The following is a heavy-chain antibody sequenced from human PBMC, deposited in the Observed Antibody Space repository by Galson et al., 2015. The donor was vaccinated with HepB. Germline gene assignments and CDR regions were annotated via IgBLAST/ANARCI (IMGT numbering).Heavy chain of an antibody. V-gene: IGHV3-49*03. CDR1: GFTFGDHA. CDR3: TRCIAARPGAYYYYYYMDV. CDR2: IRSKAYGGTT. Sequence: SLRLSCAASGFTFGDHAMSWFRQAPGKGLEWVGFIRSKAYGGTTEYAASVKGRFTISRDDSKSIAYLQMNSLKTEDTAVYYCTRCIAARPGAYYYYYYMDVWGKGTTVTVSS. D-gene: IGHD6-6*01. J-gene: IGHJ6*03.